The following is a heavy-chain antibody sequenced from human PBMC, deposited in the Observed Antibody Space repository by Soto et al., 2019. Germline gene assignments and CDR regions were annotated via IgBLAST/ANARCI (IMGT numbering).Heavy chain of an antibody. J-gene: IGHJ5*01. CDR2: IYRGGST. Sequence: PGESLKISCAASGFTVSSNFMNWVRQAPGKGLEWVSVIYRGGSTNYADSVKGRFTISRDISKNTLYLQMNSLRVEDTAVYYCVGKWFDFWGQGTLVTVSS. CDR1: GFTVSSNF. V-gene: IGHV3-53*01. CDR3: VGKWFDF.